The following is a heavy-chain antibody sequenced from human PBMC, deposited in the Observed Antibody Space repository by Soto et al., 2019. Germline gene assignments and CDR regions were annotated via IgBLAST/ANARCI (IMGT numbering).Heavy chain of an antibody. CDR2: IYYSGSA. Sequence: QLQLQESGPGLVKPSETLSLTCTVSGGSISGSSYYWGWIRQPPGKGLEWIGKIYYSGSAYYNPSHKSRVPLCVDMSKRNFPLKLSSVTAADTAVYYCGRRGVSGPVDSWGQGTLVSVSS. CDR3: GRRGVSGPVDS. D-gene: IGHD3-10*01. J-gene: IGHJ4*02. V-gene: IGHV4-39*02. CDR1: GGSISGSSYY.